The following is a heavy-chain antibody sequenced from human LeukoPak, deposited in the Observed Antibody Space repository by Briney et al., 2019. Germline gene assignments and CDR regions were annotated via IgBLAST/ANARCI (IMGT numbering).Heavy chain of an antibody. Sequence: PGGSLRLSCAASGFTFSSYWVSWVRQAPGKGLEWVANIKQDGSEKYYVDSVKGRFNISRDNAKNSLYLQMNSLRAEDTAVYYCAREGGSGWLTSFFDYWGQGTLVTVSS. CDR2: IKQDGSEK. J-gene: IGHJ4*02. V-gene: IGHV3-7*01. CDR1: GFTFSSYW. CDR3: AREGGSGWLTSFFDY. D-gene: IGHD6-19*01.